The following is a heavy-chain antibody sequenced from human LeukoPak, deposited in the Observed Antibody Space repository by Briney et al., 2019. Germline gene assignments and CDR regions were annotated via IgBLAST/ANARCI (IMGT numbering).Heavy chain of an antibody. CDR2: INHSGST. D-gene: IGHD6-19*01. V-gene: IGHV4-34*01. CDR3: ARDSGWSGFDY. Sequence: SETLSLTCAVYDGSFSGYYCSWIRQPPGKGLEWIGEINHSGSTNYNPSLKSRVTISVDTSKNQFSLKLSSVTAADTAVYYCARDSGWSGFDYWGQGTLVTVSS. CDR1: DGSFSGYY. J-gene: IGHJ4*02.